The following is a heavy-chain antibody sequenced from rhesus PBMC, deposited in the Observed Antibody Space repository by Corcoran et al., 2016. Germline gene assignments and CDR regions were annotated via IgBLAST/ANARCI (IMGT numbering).Heavy chain of an antibody. D-gene: IGHD4-29*01. Sequence: QVQLQESGPGVVKPSETLSLTCAVSGGSISDSYRWSWIRQPPGKGLEWIGYIYGSSTSTNYNPSLKSRVTISKDTSKNQFSLKLSSVTAAYTAVYYCARDRTRGGSSWVSFDYWGQGVLVTVSS. J-gene: IGHJ4*01. CDR1: GGSISDSYR. CDR2: IYGSSTST. CDR3: ARDRTRGGSSWVSFDY. V-gene: IGHV4S10*01.